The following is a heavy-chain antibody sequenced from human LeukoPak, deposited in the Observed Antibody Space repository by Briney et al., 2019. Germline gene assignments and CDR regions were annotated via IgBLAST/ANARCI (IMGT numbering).Heavy chain of an antibody. CDR3: AEYYYYDSSGYQQYYFDY. CDR1: GFTFTTYA. D-gene: IGHD3-22*01. J-gene: IGHJ4*02. V-gene: IGHV3-23*01. Sequence: GGSLRLSCAASGFTFTTYAMSWLRQAPGKGLEWVSGISNSGGSTYYADSVKGRFTISRDNSKNTLYLQMNSLRAEDTAVYYCAEYYYYDSSGYQQYYFDYWGQGTLVTVSS. CDR2: ISNSGGST.